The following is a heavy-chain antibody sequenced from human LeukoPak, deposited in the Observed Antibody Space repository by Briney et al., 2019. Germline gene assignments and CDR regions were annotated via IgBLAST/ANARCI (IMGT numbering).Heavy chain of an antibody. D-gene: IGHD5-12*01. CDR1: GYTFTSYY. J-gene: IGHJ4*02. CDR3: ARGIVATMSGY. V-gene: IGHV1-46*01. CDR2: INLSGGST. Sequence: ASVTVSCKASGYTFTSYYMHWVRQAPGQGLEWMGIINLSGGSTTYPQKSQGRVTITRDPSTSTVYMELSSLRSEDTAGYYCARGIVATMSGYWGEGCLVTV.